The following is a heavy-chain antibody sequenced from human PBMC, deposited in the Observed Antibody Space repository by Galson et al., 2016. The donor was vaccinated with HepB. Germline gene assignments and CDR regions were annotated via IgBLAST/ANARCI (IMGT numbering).Heavy chain of an antibody. CDR2: FDPEDGET. D-gene: IGHD1-1*01. J-gene: IGHJ6*02. V-gene: IGHV1-24*01. Sequence: SVKVSCKVSGYTLTELSMHWVRQAPGKGLEWMGGFDPEDGETIYAQKFQGRVTMTEGTSTDTAYMELSSLRSEDTAVYDCAKVGWNPYYYYCMDVWGQGTTVTVSS. CDR1: GYTLTELS. CDR3: AKVGWNPYYYYCMDV.